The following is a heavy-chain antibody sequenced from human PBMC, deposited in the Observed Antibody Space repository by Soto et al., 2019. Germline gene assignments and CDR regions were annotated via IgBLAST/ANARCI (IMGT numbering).Heavy chain of an antibody. CDR3: AHVCGRGINHYFDY. Sequence: QITLKESGPTLVKPTQTLTLTCTFSGFSLSTYGMGMGWIRQPPGKAPEWLSVIYWDDDKRYSPSLKSRLTITKDTSKSPVVLTMTDVDPVDTATYYCAHVCGRGINHYFDYWGQGSLVTVSS. CDR1: GFSLSTYGMG. J-gene: IGHJ4*02. V-gene: IGHV2-5*02. CDR2: IYWDDDK. D-gene: IGHD2-8*01.